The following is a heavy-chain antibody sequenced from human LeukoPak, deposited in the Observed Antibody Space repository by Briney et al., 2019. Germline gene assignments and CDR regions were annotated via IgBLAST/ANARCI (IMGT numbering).Heavy chain of an antibody. V-gene: IGHV3-7*04. CDR1: GFAFSSYW. CDR3: TRVGYIDEGIDY. D-gene: IGHD5-24*01. Sequence: GGSLRLSCAASGFAFSSYWMTWVRQAPGKGLEWVANIKQDGSKKSYVDSVKGRFTVSRDNAKNSLYLQMNSLRAEDTAIYYCTRVGYIDEGIDYWGQGTLVTVSS. CDR2: IKQDGSKK. J-gene: IGHJ4*02.